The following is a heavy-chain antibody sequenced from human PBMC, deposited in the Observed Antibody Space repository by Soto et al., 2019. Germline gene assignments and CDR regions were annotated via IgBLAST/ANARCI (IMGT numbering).Heavy chain of an antibody. CDR3: ARLYDSGGL. CDR1: GVSISSGGYS. J-gene: IGHJ4*02. V-gene: IGHV4-30-2*01. CDR2: VYHSGST. Sequence: PSETLSLTCTVSGVSISSGGYSWSWIRQPPGKGLEWTGEVYHSGSTNYNPSLQSRVTVSVDKSKNQFSLKLSSVTAADTAVYYCARLYDSGGLWGQGTLVTVSS. D-gene: IGHD3-10*01.